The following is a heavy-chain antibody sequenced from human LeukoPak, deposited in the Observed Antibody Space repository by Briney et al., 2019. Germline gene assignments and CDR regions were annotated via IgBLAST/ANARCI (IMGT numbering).Heavy chain of an antibody. CDR3: ASEPAADDAFDI. V-gene: IGHV3-23*01. J-gene: IGHJ3*02. CDR2: ISGSGGST. Sequence: GGSLRLSCAASGFTFSSYAMSWVRKTPGKGLEWVAAISGSGGSTYYADSVKGRFTISRDNAKNSLYLQMNSLRAEDTAVYYCASEPAADDAFDIWGQGTMVTVSS. D-gene: IGHD1-14*01. CDR1: GFTFSSYA.